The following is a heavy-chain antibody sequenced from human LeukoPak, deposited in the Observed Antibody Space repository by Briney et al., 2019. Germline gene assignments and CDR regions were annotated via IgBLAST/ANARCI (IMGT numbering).Heavy chain of an antibody. CDR3: ARDQGSGWYLGQYFQH. V-gene: IGHV1-69*13. J-gene: IGHJ1*01. CDR2: IIPIFGTA. CDR1: GGTFSSYA. Sequence: SVKVSCKASGGTFSSYAISWVRQAPGQGLEWMGGIIPIFGTANYAQKSQGGVTITADESTSTAYMELSSLRSEDTAVYYCARDQGSGWYLGQYFQHWGQGTLVTVSS. D-gene: IGHD6-19*01.